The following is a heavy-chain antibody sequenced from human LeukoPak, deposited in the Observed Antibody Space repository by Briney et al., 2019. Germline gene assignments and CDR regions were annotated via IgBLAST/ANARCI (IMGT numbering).Heavy chain of an antibody. CDR2: IYYSGST. CDR1: GGSISSSSYY. CDR3: AREISIAAAGAFDY. Sequence: SETLSLTCTVSGGSISSSSYYWGWIRQPPGKGLEWIGTIYYSGSTYCTPSLKSRVTISLDASKNQFSLKLSSVTAADTAVYYCAREISIAAAGAFDYWGQGTLVTVSS. J-gene: IGHJ4*02. V-gene: IGHV4-39*07. D-gene: IGHD6-13*01.